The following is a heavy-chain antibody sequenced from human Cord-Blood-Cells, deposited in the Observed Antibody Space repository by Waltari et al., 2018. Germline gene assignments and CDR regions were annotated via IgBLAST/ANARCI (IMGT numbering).Heavy chain of an antibody. J-gene: IGHJ4*02. CDR3: AKDPSYSSSSFDY. Sequence: QLQLVESGGGVVQPGRSLRLSCAASGFTFSSYGLHWVRQAPGKGLEWVAVISYDGSNKYYADSVKGRFTISRDNSKNTLYLQMNSLRAEDTAVYYCAKDPSYSSSSFDYWGQGTLVTVSS. CDR2: ISYDGSNK. D-gene: IGHD6-6*01. CDR1: GFTFSSYG. V-gene: IGHV3-30*18.